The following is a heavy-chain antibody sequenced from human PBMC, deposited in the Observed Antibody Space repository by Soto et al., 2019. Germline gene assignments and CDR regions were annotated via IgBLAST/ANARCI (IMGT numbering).Heavy chain of an antibody. V-gene: IGHV1-69*01. CDR3: ARGVRTYPPWVHAY. CDR2: IIPIFGAA. Sequence: QVQLVQSGDEVRKPGSSVKVSCKTSGVTFHTYSITWVRQAPGQGLEWMGGIIPIFGAAHYGQKFQGRVTITADESPGTAYMELTSLTSEDTAVYFCARGVRTYPPWVHAYWGQGTRVTVSS. D-gene: IGHD1-1*01. J-gene: IGHJ4*02. CDR1: GVTFHTYS.